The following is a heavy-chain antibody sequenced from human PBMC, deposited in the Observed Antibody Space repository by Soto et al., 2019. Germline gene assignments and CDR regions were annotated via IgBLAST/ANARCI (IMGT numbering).Heavy chain of an antibody. Sequence: ASVKVSCKASGYTFASYAISWMRQAPGQGLEWMGWISAYNGNTNYAQKLQGRVTMTTDTSTSTAYMELRSLRSDDTAVYYCARDGANCSGGSCYSASRYNWFDPWG. CDR3: ARDGANCSGGSCYSASRYNWFDP. J-gene: IGHJ5*02. V-gene: IGHV1-18*01. CDR2: ISAYNGNT. D-gene: IGHD2-15*01. CDR1: GYTFASYA.